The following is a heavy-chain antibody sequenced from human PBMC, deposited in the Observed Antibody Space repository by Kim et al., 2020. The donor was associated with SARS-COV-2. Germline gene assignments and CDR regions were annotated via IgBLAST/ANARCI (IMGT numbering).Heavy chain of an antibody. CDR1: GGTFSSYA. CDR2: IIPIFGTA. J-gene: IGHJ6*02. D-gene: IGHD6-13*01. Sequence: SVKVSCKASGGTFSSYAISWVRQAPGQGLEWMGGIIPIFGTANYAQKFQGRVTITADESTSTAYMELSSLRSEDTAVYYCARVPGIAERLEEPPYYYYGMDVWGQGTTVTVSS. CDR3: ARVPGIAERLEEPPYYYYGMDV. V-gene: IGHV1-69*13.